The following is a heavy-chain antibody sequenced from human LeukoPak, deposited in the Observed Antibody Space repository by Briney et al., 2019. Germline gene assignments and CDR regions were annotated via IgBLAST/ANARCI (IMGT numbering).Heavy chain of an antibody. CDR1: GGSFSGYY. V-gene: IGHV4-34*01. Sequence: SETLSLTCAVYGGSFSGYYWSWIRQPPGKGLEWIGEINHSGSTNYNPSLKSRVTISVDTSKNQFSLQLNSVTPVDTAVYYCARDDQLWLWGGAFDIWGQGTMVTVSS. J-gene: IGHJ3*02. CDR3: ARDDQLWLWGGAFDI. D-gene: IGHD5-18*01. CDR2: INHSGST.